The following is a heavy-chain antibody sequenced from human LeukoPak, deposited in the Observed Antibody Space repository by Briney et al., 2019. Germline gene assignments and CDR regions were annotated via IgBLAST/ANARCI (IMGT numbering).Heavy chain of an antibody. J-gene: IGHJ4*02. Sequence: HPGGSLRLSCAASGFTFSSYWMSWVRQAPGKGLEWVANIKQDGSEKYYVDSVKGRFTISRDNAKNSLYLQMNSLRAEDTAVYYCAKGGNYDFWSGYYPLDYWGQGTLVTVSS. CDR3: AKGGNYDFWSGYYPLDY. CDR2: IKQDGSEK. CDR1: GFTFSSYW. V-gene: IGHV3-7*03. D-gene: IGHD3-3*01.